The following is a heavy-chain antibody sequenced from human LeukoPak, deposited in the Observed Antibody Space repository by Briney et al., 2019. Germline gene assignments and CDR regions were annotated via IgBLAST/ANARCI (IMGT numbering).Heavy chain of an antibody. CDR3: ASGGYSYGYGGDY. D-gene: IGHD5-18*01. Sequence: GESLKISCKGSGYSFPSYWIGWVRQMPGKGLEWMGIIYPGDSDTRYSPSLKGQVPISADNSLRTAYRQWSSLKASDTAMYYCASGGYSYGYGGDYWGQGTLVTVSS. J-gene: IGHJ4*02. V-gene: IGHV5-51*01. CDR2: IYPGDSDT. CDR1: GYSFPSYW.